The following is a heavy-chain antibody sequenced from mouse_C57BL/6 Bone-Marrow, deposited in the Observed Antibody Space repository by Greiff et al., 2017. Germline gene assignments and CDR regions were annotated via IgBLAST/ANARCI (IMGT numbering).Heavy chain of an antibody. CDR3: ARLGGYPFDY. V-gene: IGHV1-61*01. D-gene: IGHD2-2*01. Sequence: VQLQQSGAELVRPGSSVKLSCKASGYTFTSYWMDWVKQRPGQGLEWIGNIYPSDSETHYNQKFKDKATLTVDKSSSTAYMQLSSLTSEDSAVYCCARLGGYPFDYWGQGTTLTVSS. CDR1: GYTFTSYW. CDR2: IYPSDSET. J-gene: IGHJ2*01.